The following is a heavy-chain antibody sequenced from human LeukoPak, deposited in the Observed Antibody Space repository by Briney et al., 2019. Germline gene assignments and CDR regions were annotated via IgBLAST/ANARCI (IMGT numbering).Heavy chain of an antibody. CDR3: ARAGYRVPWEFDY. CDR2: MNPNSGNT. CDR1: GYTFTSYD. J-gene: IGHJ4*02. V-gene: IGHV1-8*01. D-gene: IGHD5/OR15-5a*01. Sequence: ASVKVSCKASGYTFTSYDINWVRQATGQGLEWMGWMNPNSGNTGYAQKFQGRVTMTRNPSISTAYMELSSLRSEDTAVYYCARAGYRVPWEFDYWGQGTLVTVSS.